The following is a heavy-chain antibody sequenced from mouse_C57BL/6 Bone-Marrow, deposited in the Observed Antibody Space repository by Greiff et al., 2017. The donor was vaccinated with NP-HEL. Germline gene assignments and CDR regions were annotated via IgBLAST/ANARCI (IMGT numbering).Heavy chain of an antibody. V-gene: IGHV5-16*01. CDR1: GFTFSDYY. CDR3: ARVLSTTVVNWYFDV. Sequence: EVKVVESEGGLVQPGSSMKLSCTASGFTFSDYYMAWVRQVPEKGLEWVANINYDGSSTYYLDSLKSRFIISRDNAKNILYLQMSSLKSEDTATYYCARVLSTTVVNWYFDVWGTGTTVTVSS. D-gene: IGHD1-1*01. J-gene: IGHJ1*03. CDR2: INYDGSST.